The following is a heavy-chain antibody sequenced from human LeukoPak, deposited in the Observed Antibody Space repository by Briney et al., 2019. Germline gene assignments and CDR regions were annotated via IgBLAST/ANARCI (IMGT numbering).Heavy chain of an antibody. V-gene: IGHV3-7*01. CDR2: VNEDRSQK. CDR1: GFTFTKNW. J-gene: IGHJ5*02. CDR3: ARGKGWIDP. Sequence: GGSLRLSCAASGFTFTKNWMSWFRQAPGKGLEWVGNVNEDRSQKNYVDSVKGRFTISRDNAKNSVYLQMNNLRVEEMAVYYCARGKGWIDPWGQGTLVTVSS.